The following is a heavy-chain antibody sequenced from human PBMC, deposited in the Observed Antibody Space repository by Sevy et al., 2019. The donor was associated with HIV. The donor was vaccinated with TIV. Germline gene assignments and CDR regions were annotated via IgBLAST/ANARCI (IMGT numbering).Heavy chain of an antibody. Sequence: ASVKVSCKASGYTFTSYGISWARQAPGQRLEWMGWIIVYNGNTNYAQKLQARVTMTTDTSTSTGYMELRSLRSDNTAVYYCARAGYYSGFYDILTGLDYWGQGTLVTVSS. CDR2: IIVYNGNT. D-gene: IGHD3-9*01. J-gene: IGHJ4*02. V-gene: IGHV1-18*01. CDR3: ARAGYYSGFYDILTGLDY. CDR1: GYTFTSYG.